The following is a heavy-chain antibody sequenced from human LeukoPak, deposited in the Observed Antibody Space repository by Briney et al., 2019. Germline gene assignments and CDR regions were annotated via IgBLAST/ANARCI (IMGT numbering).Heavy chain of an antibody. Sequence: ASVKVSCKASGYTFTGYYMHWVRQAPGQGLEWMGWINPNSGGTNYAQKFQGRVTMTRDTSISTAYMELSSLRSDDTAVYYCARGEGSSTNNFDYWGQGTLVTVSS. D-gene: IGHD6-13*01. CDR2: INPNSGGT. CDR1: GYTFTGYY. V-gene: IGHV1-2*02. J-gene: IGHJ4*02. CDR3: ARGEGSSTNNFDY.